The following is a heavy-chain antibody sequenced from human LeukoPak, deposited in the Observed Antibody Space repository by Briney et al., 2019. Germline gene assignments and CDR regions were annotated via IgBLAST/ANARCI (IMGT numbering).Heavy chain of an antibody. D-gene: IGHD1-26*01. CDR2: ISYDGSNK. V-gene: IGHV3-30-3*01. J-gene: IGHJ4*02. Sequence: GGSLRLSCAASGFTFSSYAMHWVRQAPGKGLEWVAVISYDGSNKYYADSVKGRFTISRDNSKNTLYLQMNSLRAEDTAVYYCARDGSRGSYIPYFDYWGQGTLVTVSS. CDR1: GFTFSSYA. CDR3: ARDGSRGSYIPYFDY.